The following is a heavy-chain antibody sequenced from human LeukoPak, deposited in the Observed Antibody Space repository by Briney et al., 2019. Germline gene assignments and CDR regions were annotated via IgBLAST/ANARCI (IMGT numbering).Heavy chain of an antibody. CDR3: ARPVTAVPYLDC. Sequence: SETLPLTCTVSGGSISSSSYYWGWIRQPPGKGLEWIGSIYYSGSTYYNPSLKSRVTISVDTSKNQFSLKLSSVTAADTAVYYCARPVTAVPYLDCWGQGTLVTVSS. V-gene: IGHV4-39*01. J-gene: IGHJ4*02. D-gene: IGHD6-19*01. CDR2: IYYSGST. CDR1: GGSISSSSYY.